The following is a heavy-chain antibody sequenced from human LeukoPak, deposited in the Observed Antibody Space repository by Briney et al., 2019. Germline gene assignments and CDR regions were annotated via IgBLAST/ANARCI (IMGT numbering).Heavy chain of an antibody. Sequence: ESSVKVSCKASGGTFSSYAISWVRQAPGQGLEWMGGIIPIFGTANYAQKFQGRVTITTDESTSTAYMELSSLRSEDTAVYCCAGESSSHYNAIDYWGQGTLVTVSS. V-gene: IGHV1-69*05. CDR1: GGTFSSYA. CDR2: IIPIFGTA. J-gene: IGHJ4*02. CDR3: AGESSSHYNAIDY. D-gene: IGHD6-13*01.